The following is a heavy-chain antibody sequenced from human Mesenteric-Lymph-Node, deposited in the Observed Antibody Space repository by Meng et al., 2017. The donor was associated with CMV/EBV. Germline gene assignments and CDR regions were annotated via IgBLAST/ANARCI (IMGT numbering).Heavy chain of an antibody. CDR2: IYHSGST. J-gene: IGHJ4*02. V-gene: IGHV4-38-2*02. Sequence: SETLSLTCTVSGYSISSGYYWGWIRQPPGKGLEWIGSIYHSGSTYYNPSLKSRVTISVDTSKNQFSLKLSSVTAADTAVYYCARLLGTVDYWGQGTLVTVSS. CDR3: ARLLGTVDY. D-gene: IGHD7-27*01. CDR1: GYSISSGYY.